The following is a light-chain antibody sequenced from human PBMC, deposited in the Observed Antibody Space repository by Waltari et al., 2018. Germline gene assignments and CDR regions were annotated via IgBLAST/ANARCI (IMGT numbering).Light chain of an antibody. CDR2: GKN. J-gene: IGLJ1*01. CDR1: RLSSYY. V-gene: IGLV3-19*01. Sequence: SSELTQDPAVSVALGQTVRITCQGDRLSSYYASWYQQKPGQAPVLVIYGKNNRPSGIPDRFSGSSSGNTASLTITGAQAEDEADYYCNSRDSSGNHLPFGTGTKVTVL. CDR3: NSRDSSGNHLP.